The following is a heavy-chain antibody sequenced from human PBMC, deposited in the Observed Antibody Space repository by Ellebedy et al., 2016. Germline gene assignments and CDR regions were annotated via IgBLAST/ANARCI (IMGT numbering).Heavy chain of an antibody. CDR2: INHSGST. CDR3: ARGAYDYVWGSYRYTGNGY. Sequence: SQTLSLTCAVYGGSFSGYYWSWIRQPPGKGLEWIGEINHSGSTNYNPSLKSRVTISVDTSKNQFSLKLSSVTAADTAVYYCARGAYDYVWGSYRYTGNGYWGQGTLVTVSS. D-gene: IGHD3-16*02. V-gene: IGHV4-34*01. CDR1: GGSFSGYY. J-gene: IGHJ4*02.